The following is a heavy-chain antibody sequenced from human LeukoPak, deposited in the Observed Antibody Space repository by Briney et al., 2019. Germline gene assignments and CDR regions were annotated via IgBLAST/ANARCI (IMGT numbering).Heavy chain of an antibody. Sequence: GGSLRLSCAASGFTFDDYGMSWVRQAPGKGLEWVSGINWNGGSTGYADSVKGRFIISRDNAKNSLYLQMNSLRAEDTAVYYCARALYYYDSSGYSNWFDPWGQGTLVTVSS. D-gene: IGHD3-22*01. J-gene: IGHJ5*02. CDR3: ARALYYYDSSGYSNWFDP. CDR2: INWNGGST. CDR1: GFTFDDYG. V-gene: IGHV3-20*04.